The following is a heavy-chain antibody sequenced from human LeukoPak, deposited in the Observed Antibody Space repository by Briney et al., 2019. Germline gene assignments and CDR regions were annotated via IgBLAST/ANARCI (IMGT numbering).Heavy chain of an antibody. CDR3: ARQMVRGVIFGGYYFDY. Sequence: SGTLSLTCTVSGGSITGYYWSWIRQPPGKGLEWIGYIYYSGSTNYNPSLKSRVTISVDKSKNQFSLKLSSVTAADTAVYYCARQMVRGVIFGGYYFDYWGQGTLVTVSS. CDR2: IYYSGST. CDR1: GGSITGYY. V-gene: IGHV4-59*08. D-gene: IGHD3-10*01. J-gene: IGHJ4*02.